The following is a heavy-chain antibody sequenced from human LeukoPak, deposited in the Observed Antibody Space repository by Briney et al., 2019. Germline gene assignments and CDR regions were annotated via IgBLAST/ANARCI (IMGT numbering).Heavy chain of an antibody. CDR2: IRGEPNSYAT. Sequence: GGSLRLSCAASGFTFSGSAIHWVRQASGKGLEWVGRIRGEPNSYATTYAASVKGRFTISRDDSKNTAYLQMNSLKTEDTAVYYCTRLEYQVLGYYYFYMDVWGKGTTVTVSS. V-gene: IGHV3-73*01. J-gene: IGHJ6*03. CDR3: TRLEYQVLGYYYFYMDV. D-gene: IGHD2-2*01. CDR1: GFTFSGSA.